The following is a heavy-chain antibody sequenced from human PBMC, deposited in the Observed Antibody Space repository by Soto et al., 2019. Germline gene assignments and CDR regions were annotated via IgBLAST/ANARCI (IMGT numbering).Heavy chain of an antibody. CDR3: ARNSLTGYYNYYYSMDV. CDR2: IYPDDSDT. CDR1: GYSFSSYW. J-gene: IGHJ6*02. Sequence: PGESLKISWESSGYSFSSYWIAWVRLIPGKGLEGVGAIYPDDSDTKYSPSFQGQVTISADKSISAAYLQWSSLKASDTAIYYCARNSLTGYYNYYYSMDVWGQGTTVTVSS. D-gene: IGHD3-9*01. V-gene: IGHV5-51*01.